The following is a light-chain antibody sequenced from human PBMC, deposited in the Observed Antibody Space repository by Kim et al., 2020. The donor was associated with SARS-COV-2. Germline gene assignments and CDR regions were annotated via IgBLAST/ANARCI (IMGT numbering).Light chain of an antibody. CDR2: GAS. V-gene: IGKV1-16*01. Sequence: SASVGDRVTFTCQAGQSIGQYLTRYQQRPGKGPKSLIYGASTLLSGVPTRFNGSGSGTDFTLTISSLQPEDFATFFCQQYHTYPLTFGGGTKLEI. J-gene: IGKJ4*01. CDR1: QSIGQY. CDR3: QQYHTYPLT.